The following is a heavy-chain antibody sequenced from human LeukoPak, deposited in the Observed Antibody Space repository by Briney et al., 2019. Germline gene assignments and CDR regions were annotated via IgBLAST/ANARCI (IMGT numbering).Heavy chain of an antibody. J-gene: IGHJ4*02. CDR1: AYRFGNYW. CDR2: IYPGDSDT. CDR3: ARLAGSYPGSPFDY. V-gene: IGHV5-51*01. Sequence: GESLKISCKGSAYRFGNYWIGWVRQMPGKGLEWMGIIYPGDSDTRYSPSFEGQVTISADKSISTAYLQWSSLKASDSALYYCARLAGSYPGSPFDYWGQGTLVTVSS. D-gene: IGHD1-26*01.